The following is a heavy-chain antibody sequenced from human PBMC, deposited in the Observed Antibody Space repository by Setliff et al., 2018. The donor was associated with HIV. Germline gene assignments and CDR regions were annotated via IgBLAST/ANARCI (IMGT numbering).Heavy chain of an antibody. V-gene: IGHV4-38-2*01. CDR1: GYSISSGYY. J-gene: IGHJ4*02. CDR3: ARMYSGYDWSPAGARTRYFDY. CDR2: IYHSGST. D-gene: IGHD5-12*01. Sequence: PSETLSLTCAVSGYSISSGYYWGWIRQPPGKGLEWIGSIYHSGSTYYNPSLKSRVTISVDTSKNQFSLKLSSVTAADTAVYYYARMYSGYDWSPAGARTRYFDYWGQGTLVTVSS.